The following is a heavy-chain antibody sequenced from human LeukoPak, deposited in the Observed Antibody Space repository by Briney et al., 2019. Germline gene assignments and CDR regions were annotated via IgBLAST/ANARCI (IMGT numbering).Heavy chain of an antibody. Sequence: SETLSLTCTVSGGSISSSSYYWGWIRQPPGKGLEWIGSIYYSGSTYYNPSLKSRVTISVDTSKNQFSLKLSSVTAADTAVYFCAREVEGVRFLEWLLNDNWFDPWGQGTLVTVSS. J-gene: IGHJ5*02. CDR2: IYYSGST. V-gene: IGHV4-39*07. CDR1: GGSISSSSYY. D-gene: IGHD3-3*01. CDR3: AREVEGVRFLEWLLNDNWFDP.